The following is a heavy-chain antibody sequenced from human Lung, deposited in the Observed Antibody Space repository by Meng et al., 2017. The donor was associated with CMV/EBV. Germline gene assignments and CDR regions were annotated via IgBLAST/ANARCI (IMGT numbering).Heavy chain of an antibody. J-gene: IGHJ1*01. CDR2: IPDRGSS. CDR3: LRRSGGSV. V-gene: IGHV4-4*02. D-gene: IGHD3-10*01. Sequence: QLRSRESGPALVTPAVTLSLTCAVSGDSITMHNWWAWVRQPPGKGLEWIGEIPDRGSSAYNPSLKSRVSMSIDKSKNQFSLKLTSVTAADTAVYHCLRRSGGSVWGQGTLVTVSS. CDR1: GDSITMHNW.